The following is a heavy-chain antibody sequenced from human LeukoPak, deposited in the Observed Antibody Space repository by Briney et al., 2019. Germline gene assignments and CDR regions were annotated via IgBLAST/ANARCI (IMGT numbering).Heavy chain of an antibody. D-gene: IGHD5-18*01. CDR1: GFTFSSYA. CDR3: ARDGEYSYGYFDY. J-gene: IGHJ4*02. V-gene: IGHV3-23*01. CDR2: ISGSGDNT. Sequence: GGSLRLSCAASGFTFSSYAMSWVRQAPGKGLEWVSGISGSGDNTYYADSVKGRSTISRDNSKNTLYLQMNSLRAEDTAVYYCARDGEYSYGYFDYWGQGTLVTVSS.